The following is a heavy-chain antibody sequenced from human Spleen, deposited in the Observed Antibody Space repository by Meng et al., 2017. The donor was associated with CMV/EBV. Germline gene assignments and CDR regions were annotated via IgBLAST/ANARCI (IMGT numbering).Heavy chain of an antibody. D-gene: IGHD6-19*01. Sequence: GESLKISCKPSGYTFTTYWIGWVRQMPGKGLEWMGIIYPGDSDTRYSPSFQGQVTISADKSISTAYLQWSSLKASDTAMYYCARPYSSGWTDFQHWGQGTLVTVSS. CDR3: ARPYSSGWTDFQH. CDR1: GYTFTTYW. J-gene: IGHJ1*01. V-gene: IGHV5-51*01. CDR2: IYPGDSDT.